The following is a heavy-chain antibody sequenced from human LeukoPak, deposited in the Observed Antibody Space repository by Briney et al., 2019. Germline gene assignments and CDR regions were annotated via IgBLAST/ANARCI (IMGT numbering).Heavy chain of an antibody. CDR3: ARVPADCSSTSCYATGIDY. Sequence: SETLSLTCTVSGGSISSSSYYWGWIRQPPGKGLEWIGSIYYSGSTYYNPSLKSRVTISVDTSKNQFSLKLSSVTAADTAVYYCARVPADCSSTSCYATGIDYWGQGTLVTVSS. CDR2: IYYSGST. D-gene: IGHD2-2*01. CDR1: GGSISSSSYY. J-gene: IGHJ4*02. V-gene: IGHV4-39*07.